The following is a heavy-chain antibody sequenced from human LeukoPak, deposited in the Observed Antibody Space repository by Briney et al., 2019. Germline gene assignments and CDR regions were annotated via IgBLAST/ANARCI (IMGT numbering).Heavy chain of an antibody. J-gene: IGHJ4*02. CDR1: GYTFTSYG. CDR2: ISAYNGNT. V-gene: IGHV1-18*01. D-gene: IGHD5-24*01. Sequence: GASVEVSCKASGYTFTSYGISWVRQAPGQGLEWMGWISAYNGNTNYAQKLQGRVTMTTDTSTSTAYMELRSLRSDDTAVYYCARAVNSERWLQTLEWGFDYWGQGTLVTVSS. CDR3: ARAVNSERWLQTLEWGFDY.